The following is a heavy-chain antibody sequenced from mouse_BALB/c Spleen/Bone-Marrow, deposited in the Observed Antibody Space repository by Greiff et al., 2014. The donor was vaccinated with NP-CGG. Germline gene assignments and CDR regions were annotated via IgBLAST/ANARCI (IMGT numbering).Heavy chain of an antibody. V-gene: IGHV1-5*01. CDR3: TRYYYAYDAWFAY. CDR2: IYPGNSDT. Sequence: SGTVLARPGASVEMSCKASGYSFTSYWMHWVKQRPGQGLEWIGAIYPGNSDTSYNQKFKGKAKLTAVTSASTAYMDLSSLTNEDSAVYYCTRYYYAYDAWFAYWGQGTLVTVSA. CDR1: GYSFTSYW. J-gene: IGHJ3*01. D-gene: IGHD1-2*01.